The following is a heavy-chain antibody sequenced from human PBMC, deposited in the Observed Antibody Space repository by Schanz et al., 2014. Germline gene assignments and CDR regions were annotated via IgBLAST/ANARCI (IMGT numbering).Heavy chain of an antibody. CDR2: IRQDGSAK. Sequence: EVQLVESGGGLVQPGGSLRLSCAASEFTFNTYCMSWVRQAPGKGLEWVANIRQDGSAKFYVDSVNSRFAISRDNAENSVYLQMNSLRAEDTAVYYCARIDDYNGDFWGQGTLVTVSS. CDR3: ARIDDYNGDF. CDR1: EFTFNTYC. J-gene: IGHJ4*02. V-gene: IGHV3-7*03. D-gene: IGHD4-4*01.